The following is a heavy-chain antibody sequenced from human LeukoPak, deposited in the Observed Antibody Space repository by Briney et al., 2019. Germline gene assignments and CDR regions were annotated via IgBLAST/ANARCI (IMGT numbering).Heavy chain of an antibody. V-gene: IGHV1-46*01. D-gene: IGHD1-26*01. CDR2: INPSGGST. CDR3: ASERGEVGATRAFDI. CDR1: GYIFTSYY. Sequence: ASVKVSCKASGYIFTSYYMHWVRQAPGQGLEWMGIINPSGGSTSYAQKFQGRVTMTRDTSTSTVYMELSSLRSEDTAVYYCASERGEVGATRAFDIWGQGTMVTVSS. J-gene: IGHJ3*02.